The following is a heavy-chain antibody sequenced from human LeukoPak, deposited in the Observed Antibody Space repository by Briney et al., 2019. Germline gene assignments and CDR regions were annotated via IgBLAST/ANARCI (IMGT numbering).Heavy chain of an antibody. Sequence: PGGSLRLSCAASGFTFSSYEMNWVRQAPGKGLEWVSYISSSGSTKYYADSVKVRFTISRDNAKNSLYLQMISLRAEDTALYYCARVEGFIDYWGQGTLVTVSS. V-gene: IGHV3-48*03. CDR3: ARVEGFIDY. D-gene: IGHD3-16*02. CDR1: GFTFSSYE. CDR2: ISSSGSTK. J-gene: IGHJ4*02.